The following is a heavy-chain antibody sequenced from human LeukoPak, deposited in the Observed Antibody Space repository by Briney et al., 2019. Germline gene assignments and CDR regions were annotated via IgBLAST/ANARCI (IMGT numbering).Heavy chain of an antibody. D-gene: IGHD3/OR15-3a*01. J-gene: IGHJ4*02. Sequence: MPGGSLRLSCAASGFTFSSYSMNWVRQAPGKGLEWVSSISSSSSYIYYADSVKGRFTISRDNAKNSLYLQVNSLRAEDTAVYYCARDSLSGFWTRAFDYWGQGTLVTVSS. CDR2: ISSSSSYI. CDR1: GFTFSSYS. CDR3: ARDSLSGFWTRAFDY. V-gene: IGHV3-21*01.